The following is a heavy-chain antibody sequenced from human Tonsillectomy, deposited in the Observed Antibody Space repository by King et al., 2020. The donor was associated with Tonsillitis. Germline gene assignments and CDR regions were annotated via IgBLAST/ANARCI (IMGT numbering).Heavy chain of an antibody. J-gene: IGHJ4*02. V-gene: IGHV3-20*04. CDR2: INWIGGTT. CDR1: GFTSGFTFGDYG. CDR3: ASEGGQYSSGRFYFFDA. Sequence: VQLVESGGRVVRPGGSLRLSCAASGFTSGFTFGDYGLSWVRQSPGKGLEWVAGINWIGGTTGYGDSVKGRFTISRDNAKNTLYLQLNGLGLEDTAVYYCASEGGQYSSGRFYFFDAWGQGTLVTVSA. D-gene: IGHD6-19*01.